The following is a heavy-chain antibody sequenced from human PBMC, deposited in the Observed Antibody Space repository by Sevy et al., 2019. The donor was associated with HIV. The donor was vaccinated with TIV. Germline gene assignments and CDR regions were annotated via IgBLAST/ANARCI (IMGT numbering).Heavy chain of an antibody. CDR2: ISYDGSNK. CDR1: GFTFSSYA. V-gene: IGHV3-30-3*01. J-gene: IGHJ4*02. Sequence: GGSVRLSCAASGFTFSSYAMHWVRQAPGKGLEWVAVISYDGSNKYYADSVKGRFTISRDNSKNTLYLQMNSLRAEDTAVYYCARDAGKQLVLGYFDYWGQGTLVTVSS. D-gene: IGHD6-6*01. CDR3: ARDAGKQLVLGYFDY.